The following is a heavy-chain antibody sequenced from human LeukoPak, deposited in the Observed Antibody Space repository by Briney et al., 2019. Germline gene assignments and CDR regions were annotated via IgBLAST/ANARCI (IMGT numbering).Heavy chain of an antibody. CDR2: ISDSGSST. CDR1: GFTFSSYA. J-gene: IGHJ4*02. CDR3: AKYSHDSSGSYDY. Sequence: PGGSLRLSCAASGFTFSSYAMNWVRQAPGKGLEWVSAISDSGSSTYYADSVKGRFTISRDNSKNTLYLQMNSLRAEDTAVYYCAKYSHDSSGSYDYWGQGTLVTVSS. D-gene: IGHD3-22*01. V-gene: IGHV3-23*01.